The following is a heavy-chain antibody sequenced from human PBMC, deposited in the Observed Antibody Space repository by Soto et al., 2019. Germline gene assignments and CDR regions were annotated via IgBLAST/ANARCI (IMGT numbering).Heavy chain of an antibody. CDR3: AIKASDDLDY. CDR1: GFTFSFYD. V-gene: IGHV3-48*03. D-gene: IGHD1-1*01. CDR2: ISSGGGTV. J-gene: IGHJ4*02. Sequence: QTGGSLRLSCAASGFTFSFYDVNWGRQAPGKGLEWVSYISSGGGTVYYADSVKGRFTISRDNAKNSLYLQMNSLRAEDTAVYYFAIKASDDLDYWGQGTLVTVSS.